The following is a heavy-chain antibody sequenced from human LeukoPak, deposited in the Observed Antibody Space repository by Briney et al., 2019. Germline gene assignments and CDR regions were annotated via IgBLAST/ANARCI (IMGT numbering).Heavy chain of an antibody. Sequence: ASVKVSCKASGYTFTSYYMHWVRQAPGRGLEWMGIINPSGGSTSYAQKFQGRVTMTRDTSMSTVYMELSSLRSEDTAVYYCASGDYYDSSGYYGNEYFQHWGQGTLVTVSS. J-gene: IGHJ1*01. CDR2: INPSGGST. V-gene: IGHV1-46*01. CDR1: GYTFTSYY. D-gene: IGHD3-22*01. CDR3: ASGDYYDSSGYYGNEYFQH.